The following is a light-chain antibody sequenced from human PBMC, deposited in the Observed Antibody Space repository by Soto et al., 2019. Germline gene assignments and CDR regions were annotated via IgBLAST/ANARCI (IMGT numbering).Light chain of an antibody. CDR1: SSDVGGYDR. CDR2: DVT. V-gene: IGLV2-14*03. Sequence: QSALTQPASVSGSPGQSITISCTGTSSDVGGYDRVSWYQQHPGKAPKLIIYDVTVRPSGISPRFSGSKSDNTASLAVSGLQPEDEADYYCSSYTNKDTLLFGGGTKVTVL. CDR3: SSYTNKDTLL. J-gene: IGLJ3*02.